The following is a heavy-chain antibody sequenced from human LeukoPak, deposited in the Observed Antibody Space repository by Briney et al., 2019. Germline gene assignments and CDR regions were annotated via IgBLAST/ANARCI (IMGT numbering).Heavy chain of an antibody. Sequence: ASVKVSCKASGYTFTSYGISWVRQAPGQGLEWMGWISANNGNTNYAQKLQGRVTMITDTSTRTAYMELRSLRSDDTAVYYCGRDQGGSSFYIDVWGKGTTVTVSS. CDR2: ISANNGNT. CDR3: GRDQGGSSFYIDV. V-gene: IGHV1-18*01. J-gene: IGHJ6*03. D-gene: IGHD1-26*01. CDR1: GYTFTSYG.